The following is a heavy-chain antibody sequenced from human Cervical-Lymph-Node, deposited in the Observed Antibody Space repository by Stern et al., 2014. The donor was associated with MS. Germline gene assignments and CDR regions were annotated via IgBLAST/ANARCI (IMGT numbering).Heavy chain of an antibody. J-gene: IGHJ4*02. CDR1: GYTFTGYY. CDR2: INPNSGGT. V-gene: IGHV1-2*04. D-gene: IGHD3-9*01. CDR3: ARGQYYDILTGYSTRAFAYY. Sequence: QVQLVQSGAEVKKPGASVKVSCKASGYTFTGYYMHWVRQAPGQGLEWMGWINPNSGGTNYAQKFQGWVTMTRDTSISTAYMELSRLRSDDTAVYYCARGQYYDILTGYSTRAFAYYWGQGTLVTVSS.